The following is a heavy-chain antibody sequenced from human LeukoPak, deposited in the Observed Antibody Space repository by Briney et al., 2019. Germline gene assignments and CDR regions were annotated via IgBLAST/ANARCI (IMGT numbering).Heavy chain of an antibody. D-gene: IGHD3-3*01. J-gene: IGHJ4*02. CDR1: GFTFSDYY. V-gene: IGHV3-11*04. CDR3: AKVSDYDFWSGYYHFDY. Sequence: GGSLRLSCAASGFTFSDYYMSWIRQAPGKGLEWVSYISSSGSTIYYADSVKGRFTISRDNSKNTLYLQMNSLRAEDTAVYYCAKVSDYDFWSGYYHFDYWGQGTLVTVSS. CDR2: ISSSGSTI.